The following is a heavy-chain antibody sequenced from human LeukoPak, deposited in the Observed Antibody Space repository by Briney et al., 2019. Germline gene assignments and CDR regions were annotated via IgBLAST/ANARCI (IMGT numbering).Heavy chain of an antibody. CDR1: GGSISSSSYY. D-gene: IGHD3-22*01. Sequence: KSSETLSLTCTVSGGSISSSSYYWGWIRQPPGKGLEWIGSIYYSGNTYYSPSLKSRVTISVDTSKNLFSLKLSSVTAADTAVYYCARQSKGIIVITDFQHWGQGTLVTVSP. V-gene: IGHV4-39*01. CDR2: IYYSGNT. CDR3: ARQSKGIIVITDFQH. J-gene: IGHJ1*01.